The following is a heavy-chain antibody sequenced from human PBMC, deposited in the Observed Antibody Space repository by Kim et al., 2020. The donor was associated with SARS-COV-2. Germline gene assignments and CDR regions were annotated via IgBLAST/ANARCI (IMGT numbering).Heavy chain of an antibody. J-gene: IGHJ4*02. CDR2: GSEK. D-gene: IGHD3-22*01. Sequence: GSEKYYVDSVKGRFTISRDNAKNSLYLQMNSLRAEDTAVYYCARGDSSGYWGQGTLVTVSS. V-gene: IGHV3-7*01. CDR3: ARGDSSGY.